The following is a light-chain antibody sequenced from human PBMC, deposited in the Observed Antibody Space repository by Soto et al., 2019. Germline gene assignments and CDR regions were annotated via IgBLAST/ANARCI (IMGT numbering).Light chain of an antibody. CDR1: QSVSSSY. CDR3: QQYSEFT. V-gene: IGKV3-20*01. J-gene: IGKJ3*01. Sequence: EIVLPQSPGTLSLSQGERATLSCRASQSVSSSYLAWYQQKPVQAPRLLIYVASSRATGIPDRFSGSWSGTDFTFTISRLEPEDFAVYYCQQYSEFTFGPGTKVYIK. CDR2: VAS.